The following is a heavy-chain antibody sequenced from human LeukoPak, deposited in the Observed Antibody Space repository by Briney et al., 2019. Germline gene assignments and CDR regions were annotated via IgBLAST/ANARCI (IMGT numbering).Heavy chain of an antibody. D-gene: IGHD3-10*01. V-gene: IGHV3-11*01. J-gene: IGHJ6*02. Sequence: PGGSLRLSCAASGFTFSDYYMSWIRQAPGKGLEWVSYISSSGSTIYYADSVKGRFTISRDNAKNSLYLQMNSLRAEDTAVYYCARDLWGLLYYYYYGMDVWGQGTTVTVSS. CDR1: GFTFSDYY. CDR3: ARDLWGLLYYYYYGMDV. CDR2: ISSSGSTI.